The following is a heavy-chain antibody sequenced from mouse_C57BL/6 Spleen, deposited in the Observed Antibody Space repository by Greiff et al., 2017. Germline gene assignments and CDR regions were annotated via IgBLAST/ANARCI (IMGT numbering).Heavy chain of an antibody. CDR2: IYTGDGDT. Sequence: QVHVKQSGPELVKPGASVKISCTASGYAFSSSWMNWVKQRPGKGLEWIGRIYTGDGDTNYKGKIKGKTTLTADKSSSTAYMKLSSLTSEDSAVYCCARGTEGCYFDYWGQGTTLTVSA. CDR3: ARGTEGCYFDY. CDR1: GYAFSSSW. D-gene: IGHD3-3*01. J-gene: IGHJ2*01. V-gene: IGHV1-82*01.